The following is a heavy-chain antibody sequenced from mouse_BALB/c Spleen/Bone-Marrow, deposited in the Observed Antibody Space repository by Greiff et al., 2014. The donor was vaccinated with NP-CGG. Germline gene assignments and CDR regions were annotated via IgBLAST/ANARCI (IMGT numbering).Heavy chain of an antibody. CDR1: GYTFTDNW. J-gene: IGHJ4*01. Sequence: VQLQQSGAELGMPGASVKMSCKASGYTFTDNWIYWVKQRPGQGLEWIGAIDTSDSYTNYNQKFMGKASLTVDASSSTAYMHVSSLTSDDSAVYYCARGGHDFSLDYWGQGTSVTVSS. D-gene: IGHD2-4*01. V-gene: IGHV1-69*01. CDR2: IDTSDSYT. CDR3: ARGGHDFSLDY.